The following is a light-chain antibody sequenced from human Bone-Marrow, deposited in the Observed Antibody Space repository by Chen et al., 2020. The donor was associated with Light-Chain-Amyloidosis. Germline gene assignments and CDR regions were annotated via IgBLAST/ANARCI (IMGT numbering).Light chain of an antibody. CDR2: GAY. CDR1: QNIGTY. CDR3: EQSRTFRT. J-gene: IGKJ1*01. Sequence: DIRLTQAPSALSAAVGDRVTITCRASQNIGTYLNWYQQKSGRAPKLLLSGAYNRQSGVPTRFGGTGSCTDFTLIIPSLQPEDFATYYCEQSRTFRTFGQGTKVEVK. V-gene: IGKV1-39*01.